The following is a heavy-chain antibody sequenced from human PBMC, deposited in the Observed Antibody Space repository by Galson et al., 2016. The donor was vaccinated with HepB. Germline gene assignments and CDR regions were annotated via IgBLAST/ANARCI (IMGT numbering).Heavy chain of an antibody. CDR2: IDWNDVK. CDR1: GFSLSTSGVS. J-gene: IGHJ4*02. CDR3: ARTAWFVTFYFDS. D-gene: IGHD3-10*01. V-gene: IGHV2-70*01. Sequence: PALVKPTQTLTLTCTFSGFSLSTSGVSVSWIRQPPGKALQWLALIDWNDVKYYNSSLRTRLTISKDTSKNQVVLTVTNVDPVDTATYYCARTAWFVTFYFDSWGQGPLVTVSS.